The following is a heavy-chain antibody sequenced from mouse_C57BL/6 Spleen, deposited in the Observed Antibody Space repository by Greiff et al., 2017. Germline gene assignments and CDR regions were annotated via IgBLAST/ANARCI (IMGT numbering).Heavy chain of an antibody. V-gene: IGHV1-52*01. J-gene: IGHJ1*03. Sequence: VQLQQPGAELVRPGSSVKLSCKASGYTFTSYWMHWVKQRPIQGLEWIGNIDPSDSETHYNQKFKDKDTLTVDKSSSTAYMQLSSLTSEDSAVYYCARSDYGSSYWYFDVWGTGTTVTVSS. CDR2: IDPSDSET. CDR1: GYTFTSYW. CDR3: ARSDYGSSYWYFDV. D-gene: IGHD1-1*01.